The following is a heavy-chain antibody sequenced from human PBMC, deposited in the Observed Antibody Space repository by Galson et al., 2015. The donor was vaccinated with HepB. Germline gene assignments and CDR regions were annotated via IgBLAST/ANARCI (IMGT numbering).Heavy chain of an antibody. J-gene: IGHJ3*02. CDR2: IYTSGST. Sequence: LSLTCAVYGGSFSGYYWSWIRQPPGKGLEWIGYIYTSGSTNYNPSLKDRVTMSIDTSKNQFSLKLSTVTAADTAVYYCARGKTTTVLAFDIWGQGTMVTVSS. CDR1: GGSFSGYY. D-gene: IGHD4-11*01. V-gene: IGHV4-4*08. CDR3: ARGKTTTVLAFDI.